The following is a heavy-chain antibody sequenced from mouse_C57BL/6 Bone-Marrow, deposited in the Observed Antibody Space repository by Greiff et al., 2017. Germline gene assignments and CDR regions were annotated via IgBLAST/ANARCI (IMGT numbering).Heavy chain of an antibody. D-gene: IGHD2-2*01. CDR2: IDPSDSYT. Sequence: QVQLQQPGAELVKPGASVKLSCKASGYTFTSYWMHWVKQRPGQGLEWIGEIDPSDSYTNYNQKFKGKATLTVDTSSSTAYMQLSSLTTEDSAVYDCASDSYGYGGDYCDMDFWGQGTSVTVSS. V-gene: IGHV1-50*01. CDR3: ASDSYGYGGDYCDMDF. J-gene: IGHJ4*01. CDR1: GYTFTSYW.